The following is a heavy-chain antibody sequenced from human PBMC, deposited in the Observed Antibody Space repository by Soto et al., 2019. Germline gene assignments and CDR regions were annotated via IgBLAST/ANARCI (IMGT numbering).Heavy chain of an antibody. V-gene: IGHV3-7*04. Sequence: PGGSLILSCAASGFHFSRYLMGWVRQTPGKGLEWVANINQDGSEKYYVDSGKGRFTISRDNAKNSLYLQLSSLRAEDMAVYYCVRDPPILDFWGQGTLVTAPQ. CDR3: VRDPPILDF. CDR1: GFHFSRYL. J-gene: IGHJ4*02. CDR2: INQDGSEK. D-gene: IGHD3-3*01.